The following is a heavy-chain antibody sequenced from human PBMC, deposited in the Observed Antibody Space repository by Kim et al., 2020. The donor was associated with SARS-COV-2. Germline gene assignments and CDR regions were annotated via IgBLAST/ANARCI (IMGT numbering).Heavy chain of an antibody. D-gene: IGHD3-22*01. CDR3: ASITGYYDSSGYYYDAFDI. V-gene: IGHV4-59*01. CDR1: GGSISSYY. CDR2: IYYSGST. Sequence: SETLSLTCTVSGGSISSYYWSWIRQPPGKGLEWIGYIYYSGSTNYNPSLKSRVTISVDTSKNQFSLKLSSVTAADTAVYYCASITGYYDSSGYYYDAFDIWGQGTMVTVSS. J-gene: IGHJ3*02.